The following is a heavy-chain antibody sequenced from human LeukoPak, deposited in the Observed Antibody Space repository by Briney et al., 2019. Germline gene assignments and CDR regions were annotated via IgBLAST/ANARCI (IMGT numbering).Heavy chain of an antibody. V-gene: IGHV3-23*01. CDR3: TKGFLNIAATGAFDC. CDR2: ISGSGGIT. D-gene: IGHD6-13*01. CDR1: GFTFSSYG. Sequence: GGSLRLSCAASGFTFSSYGMSWVRQAPGKGLEWVSTISGSGGITYYADSAKGRFTISRDNSKNTLYLEINSLRAEDTAVYYCTKGFLNIAATGAFDCWGQGTLVTVSS. J-gene: IGHJ4*02.